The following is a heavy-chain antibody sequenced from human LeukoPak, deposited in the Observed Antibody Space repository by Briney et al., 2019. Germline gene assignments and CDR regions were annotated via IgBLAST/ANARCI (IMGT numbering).Heavy chain of an antibody. CDR3: ARHLSIQLWYYEAEYAFDI. CDR1: GGSISSYY. J-gene: IGHJ3*02. CDR2: IYTSGST. D-gene: IGHD5-18*01. V-gene: IGHV4-4*09. Sequence: SETLSLTSTVSGGSISSYYWSWIRQPPGKGLEWIGYIYTSGSTNYNPSLKSRVTISVDTSKNQFSLKLSSVTAADTAVYYCARHLSIQLWYYEAEYAFDIWGQGTMVTVSS.